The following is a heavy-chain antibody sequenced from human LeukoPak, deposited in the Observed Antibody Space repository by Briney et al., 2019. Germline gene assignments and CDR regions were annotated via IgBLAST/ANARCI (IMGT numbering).Heavy chain of an antibody. V-gene: IGHV3-30*04. CDR1: GVIIRISK. Sequence: GKSLSPSNAACGVIIRISKRHWRRQAPGKGLEWVASISSDGTEKYFGKYVKGLFTITSDNFEKTLYLDMASLTIADTALYYCASEIWQQETDYAVNISGEGTMVTVSS. J-gene: IGHJ3*02. CDR2: ISSDGTEK. D-gene: IGHD6-13*01. CDR3: ASEIWQQETDYAVNI.